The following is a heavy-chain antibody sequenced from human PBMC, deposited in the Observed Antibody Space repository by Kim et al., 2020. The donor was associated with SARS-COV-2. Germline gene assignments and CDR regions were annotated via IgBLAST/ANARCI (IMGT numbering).Heavy chain of an antibody. J-gene: IGHJ6*02. CDR1: GYSFTSYW. D-gene: IGHD6-13*01. CDR2: IDPSDSYT. Sequence: GESLKISCKGSGYSFTSYWISWVRQMPGKGLEWMGRIDPSDSYTNYSPSFQGHVTISADKSISTAYLQWSSLKASDTAMYYCARLEAAAGTGFYYYGMDVWGQGTTVTVSS. V-gene: IGHV5-10-1*01. CDR3: ARLEAAAGTGFYYYGMDV.